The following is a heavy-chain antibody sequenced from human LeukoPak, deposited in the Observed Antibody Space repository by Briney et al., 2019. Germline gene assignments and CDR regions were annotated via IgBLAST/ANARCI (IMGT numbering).Heavy chain of an antibody. D-gene: IGHD6-19*01. CDR3: ARDAGYSSGWYSPNWFDP. J-gene: IGHJ5*02. Sequence: ASVKVSCKASGYTFTGYYMHWVRQAPGQGLEWMGWINPNSGGTNYAQKFQGWVTMTRDTSISTAYMELSRLRSDDTAVYYCARDAGYSSGWYSPNWFDPWGQGTLVTVSS. CDR2: INPNSGGT. V-gene: IGHV1-2*04. CDR1: GYTFTGYY.